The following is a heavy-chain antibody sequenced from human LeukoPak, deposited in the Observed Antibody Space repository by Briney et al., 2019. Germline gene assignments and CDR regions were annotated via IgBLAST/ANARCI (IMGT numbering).Heavy chain of an antibody. CDR3: ARDIPGIAAAGSYAFDI. CDR2: IYYSGST. J-gene: IGHJ3*02. CDR1: GGSISSYY. D-gene: IGHD6-13*01. V-gene: IGHV4-59*12. Sequence: PSETLSLTCTVSGGSISSYYWSWIRQPPGKGLEWIGYIYYSGSTNYNPSLKSRVTISVDTSKNQFSLKLSSVTAADTAVCYCARDIPGIAAAGSYAFDIWGQGTMVTVSS.